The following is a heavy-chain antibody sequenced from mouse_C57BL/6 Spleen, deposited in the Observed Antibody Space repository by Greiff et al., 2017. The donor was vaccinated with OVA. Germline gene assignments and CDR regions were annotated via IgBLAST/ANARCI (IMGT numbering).Heavy chain of an antibody. J-gene: IGHJ4*01. CDR1: GYTFTDYY. CDR2: INPNNGGT. Sequence: EVQLQQSGPELVKPGASVKLSCKASGYTFTDYYMNWVKQSPGKSLEWIGDINPNNGGTNYNQKFKGKATMTVDKSSSTAYMELRSLTSEDSAVYYCARGNYGYAMDYWGQGTTVTVSS. CDR3: ARGNYGYAMDY. D-gene: IGHD2-1*01. V-gene: IGHV1-26*01.